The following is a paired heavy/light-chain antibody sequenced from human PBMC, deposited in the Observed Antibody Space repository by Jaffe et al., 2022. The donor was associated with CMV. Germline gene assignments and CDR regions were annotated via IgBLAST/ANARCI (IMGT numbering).Light chain of an antibody. CDR3: QQYYSTPPDT. J-gene: IGKJ2*01. V-gene: IGKV4-1*01. Sequence: DIVMTQSPDSLAVSLGERATINCKSSQSVLYSSNNKNYLAWYQQKPGQPPKLLIYWASTRESGVPDRFSGSGSGTDFTLTISSLQAEDVAVYYCQQYYSTPPDTFGQGTKLEIK. CDR1: QSVLYSSNNKNY. CDR2: WAS.
Heavy chain of an antibody. CDR1: GGSFSGYY. D-gene: IGHD3-16*02. J-gene: IGHJ4*02. CDR3: ARAPRYDYVWGSYRRTHYFDY. V-gene: IGHV4-34*01. Sequence: QVQLQQWGAGLLKPSETLSLTCAVYGGSFSGYYWSWIRQPPGKGLEWIGEINHSGSTNYNPSLKSRVTISVDTSKNQFSLKLSSVTAADTAVYYCARAPRYDYVWGSYRRTHYFDYWGQGTLVTVSS. CDR2: INHSGST.